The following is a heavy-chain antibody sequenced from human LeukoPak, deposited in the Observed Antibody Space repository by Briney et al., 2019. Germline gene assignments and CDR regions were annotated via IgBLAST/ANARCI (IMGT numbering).Heavy chain of an antibody. V-gene: IGHV3-23*01. Sequence: GGSLRLSCAASGFTFSSYAMSWVRQAPGKGLEWVTAISGSGGSTYYADSVKGRFTISRDNSKNTLYLQMNSLRAEDTAVYYCAKEVGGGVEVVAASVISFDYWGQGTLVTVSS. J-gene: IGHJ4*02. CDR1: GFTFSSYA. CDR2: ISGSGGST. CDR3: AKEVGGGVEVVAASVISFDY. D-gene: IGHD2-15*01.